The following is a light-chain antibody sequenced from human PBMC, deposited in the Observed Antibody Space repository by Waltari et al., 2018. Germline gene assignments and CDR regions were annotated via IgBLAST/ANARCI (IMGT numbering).Light chain of an antibody. J-gene: IGLJ2*01. CDR1: SWHSIFA. CDR2: VNSDGSH. V-gene: IGLV4-69*01. Sequence: QLVLTHSPSASASLGPSVKLTCTLSSWHSIFAIASQQQQPEKGPRYLMKVNSDGSHKKGDGIPDRFSGSSSGTERYLTISSLQSEDEADYYCQTWGTGIQVFGGGTKLTVL. CDR3: QTWGTGIQV.